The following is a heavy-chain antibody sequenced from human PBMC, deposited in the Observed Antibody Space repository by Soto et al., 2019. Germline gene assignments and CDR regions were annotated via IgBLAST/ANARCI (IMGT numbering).Heavy chain of an antibody. J-gene: IGHJ4*02. CDR2: MNPNSGNT. CDR1: GYTFTSHD. V-gene: IGHV1-8*01. Sequence: QVQLVQSGAEVKKPGASVKVSCKASGYTFTSHDINWVRQATGQELEWMGWMNPNSGNTGYAQKFQGRVTMTRNTSISTAYMELSSLRSEDTAVYYCARSTGRHDYVDYWGQGTLVTVSS. CDR3: ARSTGRHDYVDY.